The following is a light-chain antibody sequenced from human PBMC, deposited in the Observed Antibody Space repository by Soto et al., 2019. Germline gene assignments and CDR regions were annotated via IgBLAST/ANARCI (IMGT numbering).Light chain of an antibody. CDR3: SSYTSSSPHVV. J-gene: IGLJ2*01. Sequence: QSALTQPASVSGSPGQSITISCTGTSSDVGGYNYVSWYQQHPGKAPKLMIYDVSNRPSGVSNRFSGSKSGNTASLTISGLQAEDEADYDCSSYTSSSPHVVFGGGPKLTVL. CDR1: SSDVGGYNY. CDR2: DVS. V-gene: IGLV2-14*01.